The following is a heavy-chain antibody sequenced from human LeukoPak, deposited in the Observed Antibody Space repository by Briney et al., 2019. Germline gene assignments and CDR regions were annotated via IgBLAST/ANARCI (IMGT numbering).Heavy chain of an antibody. Sequence: SETLSLTCAVYGGSFSGYYWSWIRQPPGKGLEWIGEINHSGSTNYNPSLKSRVTISVDTSKNQFSLKLSSVTAADTAVYYCARVEGYSYVNYYYYYGMDVWGQGTTVTVSS. CDR1: GGSFSGYY. V-gene: IGHV4-34*01. CDR2: INHSGST. J-gene: IGHJ6*02. D-gene: IGHD5-18*01. CDR3: ARVEGYSYVNYYYYYGMDV.